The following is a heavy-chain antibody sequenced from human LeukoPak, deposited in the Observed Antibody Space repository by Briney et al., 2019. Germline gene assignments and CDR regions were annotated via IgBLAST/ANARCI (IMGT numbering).Heavy chain of an antibody. Sequence: PSETLSLTCTVSGDSISGGNYYWDWIRQPPGKGLEWIGTIFFTGNTYYNPSLKNRVTISVDTSKNQFSLKLSSVTAADTAVYYCARRIPGFFFDYWGQGTLVTVSS. CDR2: IFFTGNT. D-gene: IGHD2-21*01. V-gene: IGHV4-39*01. CDR1: GDSISGGNYY. J-gene: IGHJ4*02. CDR3: ARRIPGFFFDY.